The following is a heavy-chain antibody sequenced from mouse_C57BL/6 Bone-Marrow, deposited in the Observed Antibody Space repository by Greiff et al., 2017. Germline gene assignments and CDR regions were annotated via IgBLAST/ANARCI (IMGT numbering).Heavy chain of an antibody. J-gene: IGHJ3*01. CDR3: ARGGKTAQATLAY. CDR1: GFTFSSYA. Sequence: EVMLVESGGGLVKPGGSLKLSCAASGFTFSSYAMSWVRQTPEQRLEWVATISDGGSYTYYPDNVKGRFTISRDNAKNNLYLQMSHLKSEDTAMYYCARGGKTAQATLAYWGQGTLVTVSA. CDR2: ISDGGSYT. D-gene: IGHD3-2*02. V-gene: IGHV5-4*03.